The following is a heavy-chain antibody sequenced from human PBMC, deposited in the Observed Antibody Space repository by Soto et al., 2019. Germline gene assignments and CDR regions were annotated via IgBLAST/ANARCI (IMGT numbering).Heavy chain of an antibody. J-gene: IGHJ6*02. D-gene: IGHD1-20*01. Sequence: GGSLRLSCAASGFTFSSYSMNWVRQAPGKGLEWVSSISSSSSYIYYADSVKGRFTISRDNAKNSLYLQMNSLRAEDTAVYYCARDHNWNDVEGYYYYYGMDVWGQGTTVTVSS. CDR2: ISSSSSYI. CDR3: ARDHNWNDVEGYYYYYGMDV. CDR1: GFTFSSYS. V-gene: IGHV3-21*01.